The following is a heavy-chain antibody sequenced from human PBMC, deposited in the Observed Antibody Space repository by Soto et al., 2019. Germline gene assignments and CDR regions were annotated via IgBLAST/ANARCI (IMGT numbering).Heavy chain of an antibody. V-gene: IGHV4-39*01. J-gene: IGHJ4*02. CDR2: IYYSGST. CDR1: GGSISSSSYY. Sequence: QLQLQESGPGLVKPSETLSLTCTVSGGSISSSSYYWGWIRQPPGKGLEWIGSIYYSGSTYYNPSLKSRVTISLETSKSQFSLKLGFVTAADTAVYYCAGHIRIAAAGHFYYWGQGTLVTVSS. CDR3: AGHIRIAAAGHFYY. D-gene: IGHD6-13*01.